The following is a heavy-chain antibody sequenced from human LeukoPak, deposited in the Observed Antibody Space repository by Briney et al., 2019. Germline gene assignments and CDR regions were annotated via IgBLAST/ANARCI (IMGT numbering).Heavy chain of an antibody. CDR2: ISGSGGST. Sequence: GGSLRLSCAASGFTFSSYAMSWVRQAPGKGLEWVSAISGSGGSTYYADSVKGRFTISRDNSKNTLYLQMNSLRAEDTAVYYCARSVPGYFDWLWDHDAFDIRGQGTMVTVSS. CDR3: ARSVPGYFDWLWDHDAFDI. V-gene: IGHV3-23*01. CDR1: GFTFSSYA. J-gene: IGHJ3*02. D-gene: IGHD3-9*01.